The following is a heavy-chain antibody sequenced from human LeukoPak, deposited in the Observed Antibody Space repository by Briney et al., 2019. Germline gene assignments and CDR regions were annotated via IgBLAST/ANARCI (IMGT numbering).Heavy chain of an antibody. V-gene: IGHV3-69-1*01. Sequence: GGSLRLSCAASGFTFSNYAMNWVSQAPGKGLECVSSITSMNSIYYADSVKGRFPISRDNAPISLYLHINSLRAEDTAVYYCARMFGNSRSYWGQGTLVTVSS. CDR1: GFTFSNYA. J-gene: IGHJ4*02. CDR3: ARMFGNSRSY. D-gene: IGHD3-10*02. CDR2: ITSMNSI.